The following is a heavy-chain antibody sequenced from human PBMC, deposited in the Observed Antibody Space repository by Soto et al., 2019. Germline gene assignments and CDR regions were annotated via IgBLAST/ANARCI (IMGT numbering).Heavy chain of an antibody. V-gene: IGHV4-30-2*01. CDR1: GGSISSGGYS. Sequence: SETLSLTCAVSGGSISSGGYSWSWIRQPPGKGLEWIGYIYHSGSTYYNPSLKSRVTISVDRSKNQFSLKLSSVTAADTAVYYCARHAYDFWSGYYPTYFDYWGQGTLVTVSS. D-gene: IGHD3-3*01. J-gene: IGHJ4*02. CDR2: IYHSGST. CDR3: ARHAYDFWSGYYPTYFDY.